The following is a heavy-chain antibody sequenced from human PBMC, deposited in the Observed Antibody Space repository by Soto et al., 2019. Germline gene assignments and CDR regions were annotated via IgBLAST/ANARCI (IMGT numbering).Heavy chain of an antibody. J-gene: IGHJ3*01. CDR3: ARGDRGSFDL. V-gene: IGHV3-74*01. CDR2: VHSDGTTT. Sequence: EVQLVESGGGLVQPGESLRLSCAASGFTFDYYWMHWVRQAPGKGLVWVSRVHSDGTTTTYADSVKGRFTISRDNARNTVSLQMSSLRAEDTTIYYCARGDRGSFDLWGHGTVVTVSS. D-gene: IGHD3-16*01. CDR1: GFTFDYYW.